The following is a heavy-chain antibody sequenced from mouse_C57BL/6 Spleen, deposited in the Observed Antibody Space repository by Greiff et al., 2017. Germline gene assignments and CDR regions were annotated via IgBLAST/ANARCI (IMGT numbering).Heavy chain of an antibody. Sequence: QVQLQQSGAELVKPGASVKLSCKASGYAFSSYWMNWVKQRPGKGLEWIGQIYPGDGDTNYNGKFKGKATLTADKSSITAYMQLSSLTAEDSAVYFCARYRNYYGEDDWGQGTTLTVSS. J-gene: IGHJ2*01. V-gene: IGHV1-80*01. CDR2: IYPGDGDT. CDR1: GYAFSSYW. D-gene: IGHD1-1*01. CDR3: ARYRNYYGEDD.